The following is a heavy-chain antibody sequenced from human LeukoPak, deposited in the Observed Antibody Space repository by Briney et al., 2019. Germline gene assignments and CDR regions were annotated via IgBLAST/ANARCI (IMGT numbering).Heavy chain of an antibody. CDR2: ISGSGGST. Sequence: PGGSPRLSCVGSGFTFRSHAMSWVRQAPGKGLEWVSAISGSGGSTYYADSVKGRFTISRDNSKNTLYLQMNSLRAEDTAVYYCAKVDYGDYGYFDYWGQGTLVTVSS. J-gene: IGHJ4*02. CDR3: AKVDYGDYGYFDY. D-gene: IGHD4-17*01. CDR1: GFTFRSHA. V-gene: IGHV3-23*01.